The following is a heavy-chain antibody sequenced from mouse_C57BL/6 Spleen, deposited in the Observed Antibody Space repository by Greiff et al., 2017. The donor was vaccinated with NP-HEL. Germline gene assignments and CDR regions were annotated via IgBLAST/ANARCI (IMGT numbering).Heavy chain of an antibody. Sequence: QVQLQQSGPGLVQPSQCLSISCTVSGFSFTSYGVHWVRQSPGKGLEWLGVIWRGGSTAYNAAFISSLSISKDNSKSQVFLKMNSLQADDTAIYYCARIDDYDYDAGDAMGCWGQRASVTVSS. CDR3: ARIDDYDYDAGDAMGC. J-gene: IGHJ4*01. D-gene: IGHD2-4*01. CDR1: GFSFTSYG. V-gene: IGHV2-2*01. CDR2: IWRGGST.